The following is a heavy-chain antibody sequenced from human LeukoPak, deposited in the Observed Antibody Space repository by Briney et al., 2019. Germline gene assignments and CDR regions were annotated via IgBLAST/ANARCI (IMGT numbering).Heavy chain of an antibody. CDR1: GFTFSSYG. J-gene: IGHJ4*02. Sequence: PGGSLRLSCAASGFTFSSYGMHWVRQAPGKGLERVSVISYDGSNKYYADSVKGRFTISRDNSKNTLYLQMNSLRAEDTAVYYCAKDFRAESPYDPSNFDYWGQGTLVTVSS. V-gene: IGHV3-30*18. CDR3: AKDFRAESPYDPSNFDY. CDR2: ISYDGSNK. D-gene: IGHD5-12*01.